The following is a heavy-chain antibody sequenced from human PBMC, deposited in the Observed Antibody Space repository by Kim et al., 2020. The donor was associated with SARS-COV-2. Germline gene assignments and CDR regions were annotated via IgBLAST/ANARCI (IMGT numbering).Heavy chain of an antibody. V-gene: IGHV4-59*08. Sequence: NTNYNPSLKSRVTISVDTSKIQFSLELTSVTAADTAIYYCARRSHTWIDSWGRGTLVTVSS. CDR3: ARRSHTWIDS. D-gene: IGHD3-3*01. J-gene: IGHJ4*02. CDR2: NT.